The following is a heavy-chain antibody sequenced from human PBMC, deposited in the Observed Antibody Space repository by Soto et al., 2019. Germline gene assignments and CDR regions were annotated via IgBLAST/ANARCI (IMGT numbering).Heavy chain of an antibody. V-gene: IGHV5-51*01. Sequence: EVQLVPSGAEVKKPGESLKISCQGSGYSFTTYWIGWVRQMPGKGLEWMGIIYPGDSDSRYNPSFQGQVAISADKSITPAYLHLSSLKASDTAMYYCARQLVVAGTKAGFDIGGQGTMVTVSS. J-gene: IGHJ3*02. CDR2: IYPGDSDS. CDR3: ARQLVVAGTKAGFDI. CDR1: GYSFTTYW. D-gene: IGHD2-15*01.